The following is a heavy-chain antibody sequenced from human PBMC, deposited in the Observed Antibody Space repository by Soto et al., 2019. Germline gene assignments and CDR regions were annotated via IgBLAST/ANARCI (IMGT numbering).Heavy chain of an antibody. V-gene: IGHV3-33*01. D-gene: IGHD2-15*01. J-gene: IGHJ4*02. CDR3: ARDRGYCSGGTCYPGGYFDN. CDR2: IWSGGSHH. CDR1: GFIFSNYG. Sequence: HPGGSQRLSCAASGFIFSNYGMHWVRQTPGKGLEWVAIIWSGGSHHFYADSVKGRFTISRDNSENTLYLQMNSLRVEDTAVYYCARDRGYCSGGTCYPGGYFDNCGQGTLVTVSS.